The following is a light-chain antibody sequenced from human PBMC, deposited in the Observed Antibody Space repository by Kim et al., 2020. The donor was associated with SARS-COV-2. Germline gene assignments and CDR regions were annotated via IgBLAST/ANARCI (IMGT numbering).Light chain of an antibody. V-gene: IGLV1-44*01. CDR1: NSTIGSNV. CDR3: AAWDDSLNGSV. J-gene: IGLJ3*02. CDR2: SND. Sequence: GQRVTVSCSGSNSTIGSNVVNWYQQLPGTAPKLLIYSNDYRPSGVPDRFSGARSGTSASLDISGLQSEDEADYYCAAWDDSLNGSVFGGGTQLTVL.